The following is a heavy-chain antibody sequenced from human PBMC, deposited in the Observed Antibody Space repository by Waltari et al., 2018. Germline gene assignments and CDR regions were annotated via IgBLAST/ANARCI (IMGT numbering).Heavy chain of an antibody. CDR3: ARDPKASYYYYGMDV. Sequence: EVQLVESGGGLVQPGGSLRLSCAASGFTFSSYWMSWVRQAPGKGLGWVANIKQDGSEKYYVDSVKGRFTISRDNAKNSLYLQMNSLRAEDTAVYYCARDPKASYYYYGMDVWGQGTTVTVSS. J-gene: IGHJ6*02. CDR1: GFTFSSYW. V-gene: IGHV3-7*01. CDR2: IKQDGSEK.